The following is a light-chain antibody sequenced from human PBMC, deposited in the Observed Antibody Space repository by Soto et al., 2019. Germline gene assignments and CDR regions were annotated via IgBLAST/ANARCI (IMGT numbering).Light chain of an antibody. CDR1: SSDFGSYNL. CDR3: CSYAGSSTYV. V-gene: IGLV2-23*01. J-gene: IGLJ1*01. CDR2: EDS. Sequence: QSVLTQPASVSGSPGQSITIPCTGTSSDFGSYNLVSWYQQHPGKAPKLMIYEDSKRPSGVPNRFSGSKSGNTASLTISGLQAEDDADYYCCSYAGSSTYVFGTGTKVTVL.